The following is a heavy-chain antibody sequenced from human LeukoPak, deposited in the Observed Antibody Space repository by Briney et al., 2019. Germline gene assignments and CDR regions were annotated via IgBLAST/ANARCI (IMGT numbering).Heavy chain of an antibody. Sequence: PGGSLRLSCVASGFTFNYAWMSWIRQPPGKGLEWIGEINHSGSTNYNPSLKSRVTISVDTSKNQFSLKLSSVTAADTAVYYCARGTHGPYYYMDVWGKGTTVTVSS. CDR1: GFTFNYAW. J-gene: IGHJ6*03. V-gene: IGHV4-34*01. CDR2: INHSGST. D-gene: IGHD5-24*01. CDR3: ARGTHGPYYYMDV.